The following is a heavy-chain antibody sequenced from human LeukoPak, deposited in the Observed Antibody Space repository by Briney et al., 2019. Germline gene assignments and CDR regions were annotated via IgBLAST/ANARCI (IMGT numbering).Heavy chain of an antibody. D-gene: IGHD3-10*01. CDR3: ARDPGIGDAFDI. V-gene: IGHV3-30*03. J-gene: IGHJ3*02. CDR1: GFTFSSYV. Sequence: PGGSLRLSCAASGFTFSSYVMHWVRQAPGKRLEWVAAISYDGSNKYYADSVKGRFTISRDNAKNSLYLQMNSLRAEDTAVYYCARDPGIGDAFDIWGQGTMVTVSS. CDR2: ISYDGSNK.